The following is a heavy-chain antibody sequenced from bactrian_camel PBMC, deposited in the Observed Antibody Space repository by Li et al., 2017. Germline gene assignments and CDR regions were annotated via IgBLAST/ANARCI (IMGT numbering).Heavy chain of an antibody. V-gene: IGHV3S40*01. Sequence: VQLVESGGSLVQPGGSLRLSCAASGFTFGGYDMHWVRQTPGKGLEWVSTIISGGGTTYYADSVEGRFTISRDNLKNTVYLQMNSLKPEDTAVYYCAADPSRELWVGYPPYKYWGQGTQVTVS. D-gene: IGHD5*01. CDR3: AADPSRELWVGYPPYKY. CDR2: IISGGGTT. CDR1: GFTFGGYD. J-gene: IGHJ4*01.